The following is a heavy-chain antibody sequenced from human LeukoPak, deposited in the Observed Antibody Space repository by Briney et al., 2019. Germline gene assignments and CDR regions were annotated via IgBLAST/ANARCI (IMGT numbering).Heavy chain of an antibody. CDR3: ARDTNNGLDV. Sequence: GGSLRLSCAASGFTFREYYINWIRQAPGKGLEGVSHISSSGRLMQYADSVRGRFTITSDNAQNFMSLQMNNLKPEDTAVYYCARDTNNGLDVWGRGTTVTVS. J-gene: IGHJ6*02. CDR1: GFTFREYY. CDR2: ISSSGRLM. V-gene: IGHV3-11*01. D-gene: IGHD1-14*01.